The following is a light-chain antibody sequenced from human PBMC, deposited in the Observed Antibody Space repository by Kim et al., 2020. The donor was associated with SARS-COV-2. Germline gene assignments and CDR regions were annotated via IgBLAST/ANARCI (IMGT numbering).Light chain of an antibody. CDR1: ISDIGNYNY. Sequence: QSALTQPASVSGSPGQPITISCTGTISDIGNYNYVSWYRQHPGKAPKLMIYDVSKRPSGASNRFSGSKSGNTASLTISGLQAEDEADYYCSSYTDRNTVIFGGGTQLTVL. CDR3: SSYTDRNTVI. J-gene: IGLJ2*01. V-gene: IGLV2-14*01. CDR2: DVS.